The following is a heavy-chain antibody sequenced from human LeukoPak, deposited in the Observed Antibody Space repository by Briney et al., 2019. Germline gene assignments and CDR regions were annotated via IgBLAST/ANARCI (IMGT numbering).Heavy chain of an antibody. V-gene: IGHV1-8*03. J-gene: IGHJ4*02. D-gene: IGHD3-22*01. CDR3: ARDGAGSYYYDSSGYFDY. CDR2: MNPNSGNT. CDR1: GYTFTSYD. Sequence: GASVKVSCKASGYTFTSYDINWVRQATGQGLEWMGWMNPNSGNTGYTQKFQGRVTITRNTSISTAYMELSSLRSEDTAVYYCARDGAGSYYYDSSGYFDYWGQGTLVTVSS.